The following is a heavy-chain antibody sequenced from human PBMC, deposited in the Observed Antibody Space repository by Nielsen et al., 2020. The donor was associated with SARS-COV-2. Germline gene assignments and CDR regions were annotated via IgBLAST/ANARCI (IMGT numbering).Heavy chain of an antibody. CDR2: ISYDGSNK. CDR3: ARDDLVATIEYGMDV. Sequence: GGSLRLSCAASGFTFSSYGMHWVRQAPGKGLEWVAVISYDGSNKYYADSVKGRFTISRDNSKNTLYLQMNSLRAEDTAVYYCARDDLVATIEYGMDVWGQGTTVTVSS. D-gene: IGHD5-12*01. V-gene: IGHV3-30*03. CDR1: GFTFSSYG. J-gene: IGHJ6*02.